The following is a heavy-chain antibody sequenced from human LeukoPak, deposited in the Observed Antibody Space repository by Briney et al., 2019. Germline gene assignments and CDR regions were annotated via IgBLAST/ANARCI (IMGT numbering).Heavy chain of an antibody. CDR1: GGSFSGYY. J-gene: IGHJ6*01. D-gene: IGHD3-3*01. CDR2: INHSGST. V-gene: IGHV4-34*01. Sequence: SETLSLTCAVYGGSFSGYYWSWIRQSPGKGLQWIGSINHSGSTNHNPSLKSRVTISVDTSKHYFSLKLTSVTASYTAIYYCAREFWNGRYLDVWGPGATVIVS. CDR3: AREFWNGRYLDV.